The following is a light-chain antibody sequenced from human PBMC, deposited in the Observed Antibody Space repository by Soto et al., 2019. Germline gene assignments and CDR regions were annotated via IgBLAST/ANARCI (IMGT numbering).Light chain of an antibody. CDR1: QSVSSY. J-gene: IGKJ4*01. Sequence: EIVLTQSPATLSLSPGERATLSCRASQSVSSYLAWYQQKPGQAPRLLIYDASNRATGIPARFSGSGSGTEFTLTISSLQSEDFAVYYCQQYINWRPLTFGGGTKVDIK. V-gene: IGKV3-11*01. CDR2: DAS. CDR3: QQYINWRPLT.